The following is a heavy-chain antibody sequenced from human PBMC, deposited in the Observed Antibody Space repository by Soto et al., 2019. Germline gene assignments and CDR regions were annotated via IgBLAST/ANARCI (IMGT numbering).Heavy chain of an antibody. J-gene: IGHJ4*02. CDR1: GGSISSGGHS. CDR2: ISHSGST. Sequence: QLQLQESGSGLVKPSQTLSLTCAGSGGSISSGGHSWRWIRQPPGKGLEWMGYISHSGSTYYNPSLKGRVTISVERSKSQFSLKLSSVTAADMAVYYCARGGLLPDYWGQGTLVTVSS. V-gene: IGHV4-30-2*01. CDR3: ARGGLLPDY. D-gene: IGHD6-19*01.